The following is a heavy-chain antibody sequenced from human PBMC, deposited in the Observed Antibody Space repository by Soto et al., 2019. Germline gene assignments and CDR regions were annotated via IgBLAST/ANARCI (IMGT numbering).Heavy chain of an antibody. V-gene: IGHV4-30-2*01. CDR2: IHHNGGT. CDR3: ARAGLRGVTFDY. J-gene: IGHJ4*02. CDR1: GGSVSSGGYS. Sequence: QLQLQESGSGLVKPSQTLSLTCAVSGGSVSSGGYSWNWIRQPPGKGLEWIAYIHHNGGTAYNPSVKSRVTIAVDKSRNQFSLKLTSVTAADTAVYYCARAGLRGVTFDYRGQGTLVTVAS. D-gene: IGHD3-10*01.